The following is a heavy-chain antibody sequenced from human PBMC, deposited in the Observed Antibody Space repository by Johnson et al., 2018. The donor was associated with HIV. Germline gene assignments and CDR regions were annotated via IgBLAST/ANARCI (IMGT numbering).Heavy chain of an antibody. CDR1: GFTFNYAW. J-gene: IGHJ3*02. Sequence: QVQLVESGGGLVKPGGSLRLSCAASGFTFNYAWMTWVRQAPGKGLEWVSFIRHDGTSEYYAEAVKGRFTVSRDNSQNILYLNMNSLRTDDTAMYYCAKESDQFDAVASYILGHGTMVTVSS. D-gene: IGHD5-24*01. V-gene: IGHV3-30*02. CDR2: IRHDGTSE. CDR3: AKESDQFDAVASYI.